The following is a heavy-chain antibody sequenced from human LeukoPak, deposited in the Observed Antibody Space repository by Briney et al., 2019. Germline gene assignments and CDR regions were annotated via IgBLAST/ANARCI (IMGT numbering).Heavy chain of an antibody. V-gene: IGHV3-48*04. CDR3: AREGGDYVYAFDI. Sequence: GGSLRLSCAASGFTFSSDSKNWVRQAPGKGLEWVSSISSSGSTIYYADSVKGRFTISRDNAKNSLYLQMNSLRAEDTAVYYCAREGGDYVYAFDIWGQGTMVTVSS. CDR1: GFTFSSDS. CDR2: ISSSGSTI. J-gene: IGHJ3*02. D-gene: IGHD4-17*01.